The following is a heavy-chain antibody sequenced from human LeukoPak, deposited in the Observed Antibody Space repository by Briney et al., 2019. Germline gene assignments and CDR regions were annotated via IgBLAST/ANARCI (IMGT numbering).Heavy chain of an antibody. V-gene: IGHV4-39*07. CDR1: GGSISSGSYY. J-gene: IGHJ3*02. CDR3: ARPNYGSGANDAFDI. D-gene: IGHD3-10*01. Sequence: SQTLSLTCTVSGGSISSGSYYWSWIRQPAGKGLEWIGSIYYSGSTYYNPSLKSRVTISVDTSKNQFSLKLSSVTAADTAVYYCARPNYGSGANDAFDIWGQGTMVTVSS. CDR2: IYYSGST.